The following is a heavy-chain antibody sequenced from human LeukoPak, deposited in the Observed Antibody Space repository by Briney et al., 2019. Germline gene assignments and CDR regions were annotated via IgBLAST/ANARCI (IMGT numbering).Heavy chain of an antibody. J-gene: IGHJ4*02. CDR1: GGSITSSSHY. Sequence: SETLSLTCTVSGGSITSSSHYWGWIRQPPGKGLEWIGIMHYTGTAYYSLSLKSRVTISVDTSKNQFSLKLSSVTAADTAVYYCAGGGEAARSLDYWGQGTLVTVSS. D-gene: IGHD6-6*01. CDR2: MHYTGTA. CDR3: AGGGEAARSLDY. V-gene: IGHV4-39*01.